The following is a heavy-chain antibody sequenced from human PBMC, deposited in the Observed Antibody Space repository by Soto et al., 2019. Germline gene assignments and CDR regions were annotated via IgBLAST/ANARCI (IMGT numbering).Heavy chain of an antibody. J-gene: IGHJ6*02. Sequence: PGASLKISCKGSGYSFTSYWIGWVRQMPGKGLEWMGIIYPGDSDTRYSPSFQGQVTISADKSISTAYLQWSSLKASDTAMYYCARQRGGQYLVQGYYYYRMDVWGQANTVIVSS. CDR2: IYPGDSDT. D-gene: IGHD3-10*01. V-gene: IGHV5-51*01. CDR3: ARQRGGQYLVQGYYYYRMDV. CDR1: GYSFTSYW.